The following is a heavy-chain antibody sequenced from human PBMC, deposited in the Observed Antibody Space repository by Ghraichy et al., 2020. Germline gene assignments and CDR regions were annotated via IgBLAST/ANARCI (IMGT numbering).Heavy chain of an antibody. D-gene: IGHD3-22*01. CDR2: IKSKTDGGTT. Sequence: GGSLRLSCAASGFTVSNAWMSWVRQAPGKGLEWVGRIKSKTDGGTTDYAAPVKGRFTISRDDSKNTLYLQMNSLKTEDTAVYYCTTYYNDSSGYYHWGQGTLVTVSS. CDR1: GFTVSNAW. CDR3: TTYYNDSSGYYH. V-gene: IGHV3-15*01. J-gene: IGHJ5*02.